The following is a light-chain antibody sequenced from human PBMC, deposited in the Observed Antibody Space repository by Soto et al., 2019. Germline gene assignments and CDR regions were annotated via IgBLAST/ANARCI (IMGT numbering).Light chain of an antibody. CDR3: SSYTSSSTLKGV. CDR2: DVS. CDR1: SSDVGGYNY. J-gene: IGLJ1*01. Sequence: QSALTQPASVSGSPGQSITISCTGTSSDVGGYNYVSWYQQHPGKAPKLMIYDVSNRPSGVSNRFSGSKSGNTACLTISGLQAEDEADYYCSSYTSSSTLKGVFGTGTKVTVL. V-gene: IGLV2-14*01.